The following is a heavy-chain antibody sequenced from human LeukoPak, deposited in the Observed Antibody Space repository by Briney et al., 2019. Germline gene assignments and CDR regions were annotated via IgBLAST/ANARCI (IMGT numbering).Heavy chain of an antibody. CDR1: GFTFSSYG. V-gene: IGHV3-30*02. CDR2: IRYDGSNK. J-gene: IGHJ2*01. CDR3: ARAYDYGHYGSSYWYFDL. Sequence: GGSLRLSCAASGFTFSSYGMHWVRQAPGKGLEWVAFIRYDGSNKYYADSVKGRFTISRDNSKNTLYLQMNSLRADDTAVYYCARAYDYGHYGSSYWYFDLWGRGTLVTVSS. D-gene: IGHD4-17*01.